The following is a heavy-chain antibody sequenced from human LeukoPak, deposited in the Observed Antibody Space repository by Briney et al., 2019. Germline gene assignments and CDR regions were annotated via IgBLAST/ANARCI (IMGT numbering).Heavy chain of an antibody. CDR3: ARHRGYSYGYRDY. D-gene: IGHD5-18*01. J-gene: IGHJ4*02. CDR1: GFTFGSYW. Sequence: PGGSLRLSCAASGFTFGSYWMSWVRQAPGKGLEWVANINQDGSEKYYVDSVKGRFTMARDNAKNSLYLQMNSPRAEDTAVYYCARHRGYSYGYRDYWGQGTLVTVSS. V-gene: IGHV3-7*01. CDR2: INQDGSEK.